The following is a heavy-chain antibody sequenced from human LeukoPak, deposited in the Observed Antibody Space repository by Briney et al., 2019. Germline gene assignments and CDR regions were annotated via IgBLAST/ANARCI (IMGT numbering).Heavy chain of an antibody. V-gene: IGHV1-46*01. Sequence: ALVKVSCKASGYSFTSNYIHWVRQAPGQGLEWMGMIYPRDGSTSYAQKSQGRVTVTRDTSTSTVHMELSGLRSEDTAVYYCARDQEAFDYWGQGTLVTVSS. CDR2: IYPRDGST. CDR3: ARDQEAFDY. CDR1: GYSFTSNY. J-gene: IGHJ4*02.